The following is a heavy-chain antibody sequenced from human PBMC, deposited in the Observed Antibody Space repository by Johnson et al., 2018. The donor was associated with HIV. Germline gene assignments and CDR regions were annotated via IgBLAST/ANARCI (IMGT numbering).Heavy chain of an antibody. Sequence: VQLVESGGGVVQPGGSLRLSCAASGFTFSSYPMHWVRQAPGKGLEWVAVISYDGSNRYYADSVKGRFTISRDNSKNTLFLQMNSLRAEDTAVYYCARVGGWGAFDIWGQGTRVTVSS. CDR1: GFTFSSYP. CDR3: ARVGGWGAFDI. D-gene: IGHD3-10*01. J-gene: IGHJ3*02. V-gene: IGHV3-30*14. CDR2: ISYDGSNR.